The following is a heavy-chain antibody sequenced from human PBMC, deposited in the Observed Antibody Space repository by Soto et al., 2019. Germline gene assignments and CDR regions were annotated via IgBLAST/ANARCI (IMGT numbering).Heavy chain of an antibody. CDR3: ARGRGYGGYALGF. J-gene: IGHJ4*02. Sequence: ESRCLSGVVSGASISRAYYWSWIRQPPGKGLEWIGAFYYNGSTIYNPSLKSRVTISADTSKNEFSLKLNSVATADAAIYYCARGRGYGGYALGFWGQGTLVTV. D-gene: IGHD5-12*01. CDR1: GASISRAYY. CDR2: FYYNGST. V-gene: IGHV4-59*01.